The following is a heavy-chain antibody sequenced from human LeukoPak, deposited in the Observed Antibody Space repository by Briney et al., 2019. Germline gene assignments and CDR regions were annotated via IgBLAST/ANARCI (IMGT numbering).Heavy chain of an antibody. D-gene: IGHD6-19*01. J-gene: IGHJ4*02. Sequence: GGSLRLSCAASGFTFSSHAISWVRQAPGKGLEWVSGISGSGGSTYYADAVKGRFTISRDNSKNTLYLQMNSLTVEDTAVYYCAKSRRSGWSSFDYWGQGTLVTVSS. CDR3: AKSRRSGWSSFDY. V-gene: IGHV3-23*01. CDR2: ISGSGGST. CDR1: GFTFSSHA.